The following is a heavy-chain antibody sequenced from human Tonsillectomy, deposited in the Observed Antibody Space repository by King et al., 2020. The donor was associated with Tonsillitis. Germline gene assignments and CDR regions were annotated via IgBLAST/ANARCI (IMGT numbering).Heavy chain of an antibody. CDR2: INPNSGGT. Sequence: VQLVESGAEVKKPGASVKVSCKASGYTFTGYYMHWVRQAPGQGLEWMGWINPNSGGTNYAQKFQGRVTMTRDTSISTAYMELSRLRSDDTAGYYCAGAPEGAAILFDYWGQGTLVTVSS. CDR1: GYTFTGYY. CDR3: AGAPEGAAILFDY. D-gene: IGHD3-16*01. J-gene: IGHJ4*02. V-gene: IGHV1-2*02.